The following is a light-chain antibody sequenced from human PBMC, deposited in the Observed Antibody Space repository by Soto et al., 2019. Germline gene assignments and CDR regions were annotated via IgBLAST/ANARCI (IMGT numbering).Light chain of an antibody. CDR3: QQYGSSPPIT. CDR1: QSVSSSY. J-gene: IGKJ3*01. Sequence: IVLTQSPGTLSLSPGERATLSCIAIQSVSSSYLAWYQQKPGQAPRLLIYDASNRATGIPARFSGSGSGTDFTLTISRLEPEDLAVYYCQQYGSSPPITFGPGTKVDIK. CDR2: DAS. V-gene: IGKV3-20*01.